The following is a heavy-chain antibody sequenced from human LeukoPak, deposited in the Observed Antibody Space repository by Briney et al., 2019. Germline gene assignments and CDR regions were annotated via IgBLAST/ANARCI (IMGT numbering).Heavy chain of an antibody. CDR3: ANGEKYSSSSGGFDY. CDR1: GFTFSSYG. V-gene: IGHV3-30*18. D-gene: IGHD6-6*01. J-gene: IGHJ4*02. CDR2: ISYDGSNK. Sequence: GGSLILSCAASGFTFSSYGMHWVRQAPGKGLEWVAVISYDGSNKYYADSVKGRFTISRDNSKNTLYLQMNSLRAEDTAVYYCANGEKYSSSSGGFDYWGQGTLVTVSS.